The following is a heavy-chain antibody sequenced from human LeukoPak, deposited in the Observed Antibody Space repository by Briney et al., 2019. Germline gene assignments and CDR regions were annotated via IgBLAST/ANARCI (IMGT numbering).Heavy chain of an antibody. CDR2: IKQDGSEK. Sequence: PGGSLRLSCAASGFTFSSYWMSWVRQAPGKGLEWVANIKQDGSEKYYVDSVKGRFTISRDNAKNSLYLQMNSLRAEDTAVYYCARDAWLIAVAGHDAFDIWGQGTMVTVSS. V-gene: IGHV3-7*01. CDR1: GFTFSSYW. J-gene: IGHJ3*02. D-gene: IGHD6-19*01. CDR3: ARDAWLIAVAGHDAFDI.